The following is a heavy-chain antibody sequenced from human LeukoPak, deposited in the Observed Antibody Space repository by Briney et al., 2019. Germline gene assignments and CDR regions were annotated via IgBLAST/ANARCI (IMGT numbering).Heavy chain of an antibody. Sequence: GGSLRLSCAASGFTFTSYTMHWVRQAPGKGLDYVSGMSSSGDWTYYANSVKGRFTISRDNSKNTLYLQMGSLRAEDMAVYYCARDGGYDNSGYNYFDYWGQGTLVTVSS. CDR2: MSSSGDWT. V-gene: IGHV3-64*01. CDR1: GFTFTSYT. J-gene: IGHJ4*02. D-gene: IGHD3-22*01. CDR3: ARDGGYDNSGYNYFDY.